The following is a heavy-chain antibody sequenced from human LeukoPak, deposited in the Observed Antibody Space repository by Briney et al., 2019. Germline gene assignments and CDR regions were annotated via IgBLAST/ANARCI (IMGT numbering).Heavy chain of an antibody. V-gene: IGHV3-23*01. Sequence: GGSLRLSCAASGFTFSSYAMSWVRQAPGKGLEWVSGMSGTGGNTYYADSVKGRFTISRDNAKNSLYLQMNSLRAEDTALYYCAKGTTFDAFDMWGQGTMVTVSS. CDR3: AKGTTFDAFDM. D-gene: IGHD2/OR15-2a*01. J-gene: IGHJ3*02. CDR1: GFTFSSYA. CDR2: MSGTGGNT.